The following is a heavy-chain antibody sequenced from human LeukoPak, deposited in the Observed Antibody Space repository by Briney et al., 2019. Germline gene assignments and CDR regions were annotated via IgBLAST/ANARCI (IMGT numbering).Heavy chain of an antibody. CDR1: GFTFSTYA. CDR2: IGGSDGRT. D-gene: IGHD3-22*01. CDR3: AKDSSSYDWGYMDV. V-gene: IGHV3-23*01. Sequence: QSGGSLRLSCAASGFTFSTYAMSWVRQAPGKGLEWVSLIGGSDGRTRYADSVKGRFTTSRDNSKNTLYLEMNSLRAEDTAVYYCAKDSSSYDWGYMDVWGKGTTVTISS. J-gene: IGHJ6*03.